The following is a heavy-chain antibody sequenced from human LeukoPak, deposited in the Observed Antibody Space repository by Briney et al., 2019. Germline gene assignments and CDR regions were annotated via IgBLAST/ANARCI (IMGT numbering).Heavy chain of an antibody. J-gene: IGHJ5*02. CDR2: IAYDGSIT. V-gene: IGHV3-30-3*01. Sequence: GRSLRLSCAASGFTLSSYPMHWVRQAPGKGLEWLAVIAYDGSITLYTDSVKGRFTISRDSSKNSLYLQMNSLRDEDTAVYYCARPYCGGDCYPGQGNWFDPWGQGTLVTVSS. CDR3: ARPYCGGDCYPGQGNWFDP. CDR1: GFTLSSYP. D-gene: IGHD2-21*02.